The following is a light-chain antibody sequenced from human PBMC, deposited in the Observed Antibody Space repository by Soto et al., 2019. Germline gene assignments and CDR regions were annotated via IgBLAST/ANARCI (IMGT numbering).Light chain of an antibody. V-gene: IGKV3-20*01. Sequence: EIVLTQSPGTLSLSPGEPVTLSCRASQTVLSSYVAWYQQKPGQAPRLLIYGASSRATGIPDRFSGSGSGTDVTLTISRLEPEDFGVFYCQQYGNPPQTFGQGTRVEVK. J-gene: IGKJ1*01. CDR2: GAS. CDR1: QTVLSSY. CDR3: QQYGNPPQT.